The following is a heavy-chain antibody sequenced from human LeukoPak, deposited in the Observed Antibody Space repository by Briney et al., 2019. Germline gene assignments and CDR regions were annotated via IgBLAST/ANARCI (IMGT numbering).Heavy chain of an antibody. D-gene: IGHD3-10*01. V-gene: IGHV1-2*06. CDR2: INPNSGGT. Sequence: ASVKVSCKASGYTFTGYYMHWVRQAPGQGLEWMGRINPNSGGTNYAQKFQGRVTMTRDTSISTAYMELSRLRSDDTAVYYCGTLLWFGELFRDYWGQGTLVTVSS. CDR1: GYTFTGYY. CDR3: GTLLWFGELFRDY. J-gene: IGHJ4*02.